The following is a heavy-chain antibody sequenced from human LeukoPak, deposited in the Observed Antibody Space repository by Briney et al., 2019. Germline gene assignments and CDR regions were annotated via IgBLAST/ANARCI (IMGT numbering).Heavy chain of an antibody. D-gene: IGHD6-13*01. CDR1: GYTFTSYD. J-gene: IGHJ5*02. CDR2: ISAYNGNT. CDR3: AAASMVAAARENWFDP. Sequence: GASVKVSCKASGYTFTSYDINWVRQAPGQGLEWMGWISAYNGNTNYAQKFQERVTITRDMSTSTAYMELSSLRSEDTAVYYCAAASMVAAARENWFDPWGQETLVTVS. V-gene: IGHV1-8*03.